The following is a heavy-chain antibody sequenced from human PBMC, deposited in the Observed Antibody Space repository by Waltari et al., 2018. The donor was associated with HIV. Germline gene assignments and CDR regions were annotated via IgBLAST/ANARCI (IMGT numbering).Heavy chain of an antibody. CDR3: TSIFEVLAAIRPGGV. D-gene: IGHD2-21*02. CDR2: IRSESDGATT. CDR1: GFPFSSAW. V-gene: IGHV3-15*01. J-gene: IGHJ3*01. Sequence: EVLLVESGGGLVKTGGSLRLSCEASGFPFSSAWMSWVRQAPGKGREWVARIRSESDGATTDYAAPVKDRFSISRDDSKNMLYLEMNSLKTEDTAVYYCTSIFEVLAAIRPGGVWGRGTMVTVSS.